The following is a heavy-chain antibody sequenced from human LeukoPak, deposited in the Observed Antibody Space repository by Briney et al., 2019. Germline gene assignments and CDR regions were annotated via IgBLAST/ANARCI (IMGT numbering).Heavy chain of an antibody. D-gene: IGHD5-18*01. Sequence: GGSLRLSCAASGFTVTSNFMSWDRQAPGTGLEWLSVIYSSGITYYADSVKGRFTISRDDSKNTLYFQMNSLRVEGTAVYYCAYIQLSSYWGQGTLVTVSS. CDR1: GFTVTSNF. CDR2: IYSSGIT. CDR3: AYIQLSSY. J-gene: IGHJ4*02. V-gene: IGHV3-66*02.